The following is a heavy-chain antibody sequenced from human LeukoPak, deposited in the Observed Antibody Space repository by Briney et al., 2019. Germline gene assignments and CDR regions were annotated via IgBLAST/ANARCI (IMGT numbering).Heavy chain of an antibody. CDR1: GGSISSRNYY. CDR2: IYYSGST. Sequence: SETLSLTCIVSGGSISSRNYYWGWIRQPPGKGLEWIGSIYYSGSTYYNPSLQSRVTISVDTSKNQFSLKLSSVTAADTAVYYCARGRGRYSYGYFDYWGQGTLVTVSS. CDR3: ARGRGRYSYGYFDY. V-gene: IGHV4-39*07. J-gene: IGHJ4*02. D-gene: IGHD5-18*01.